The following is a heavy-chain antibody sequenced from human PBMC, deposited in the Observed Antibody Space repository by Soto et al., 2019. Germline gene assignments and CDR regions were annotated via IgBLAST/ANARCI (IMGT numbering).Heavy chain of an antibody. J-gene: IGHJ6*02. CDR2: ISFDGRKE. D-gene: IGHD2-15*01. CDR3: ARPIPRWSYHYGMDV. Sequence: QLVESGGRGVQPGRSLRLSCEASEFTFSSYAMHWVRQAPGRGLEWVALISFDGRKEYYADSVKGRFTVSRDNSRSMVYLQMDSLRPDDTAIYYCARPIPRWSYHYGMDVWGQGTTVTLSS. CDR1: EFTFSSYA. V-gene: IGHV3-30*03.